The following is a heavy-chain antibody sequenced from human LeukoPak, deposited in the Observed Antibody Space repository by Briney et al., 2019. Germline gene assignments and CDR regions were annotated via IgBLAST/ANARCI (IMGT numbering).Heavy chain of an antibody. CDR3: MRPCPSCYYAMYV. Sequence: SGGSLRLSCAASGFTFSGCVMYWVRQASGKGLEWVGRIRTKANSYATLYAASVKGRFTISRDDSKNTAYLQMNSLKTEDTAVYYCMRPCPSCYYAMYVWGQGTTVTVSS. CDR1: GFTFSGCV. V-gene: IGHV3-73*01. CDR2: IRTKANSYAT. J-gene: IGHJ6*02. D-gene: IGHD2-2*01.